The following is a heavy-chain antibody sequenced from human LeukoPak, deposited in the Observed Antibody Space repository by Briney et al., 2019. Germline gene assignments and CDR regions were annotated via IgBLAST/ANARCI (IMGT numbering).Heavy chain of an antibody. CDR2: MNRNASS. J-gene: IGHJ4*02. D-gene: IGHD1-14*01. CDR1: LDSITSNF. CDR3: AREILGGFNPGAY. V-gene: IGHV4-59*12. Sequence: KSSETLSLTCTVTLDSITSNFWSWVRQTPVKRLEWIGEMNRNASSNSYTSLQSRVTISIDRSRNQIALELSSVTAADTAVYYCAREILGGFNPGAYWGQGTLVTVDS.